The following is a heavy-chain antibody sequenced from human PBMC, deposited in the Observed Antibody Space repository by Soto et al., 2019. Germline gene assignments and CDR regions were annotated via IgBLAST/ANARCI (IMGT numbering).Heavy chain of an antibody. Sequence: QVQLQESGPGLVKPSGTLSLTCAVSGGSISSSNWWSWVRQPPGKGLGWIGEIYHSGSTNYNPALKRLFTISVDTPKNQFSLKLSSVTAADTAVYYCARDRSVRGAYYYYGMDVWGQGTTVTVSS. J-gene: IGHJ6*02. CDR3: ARDRSVRGAYYYYGMDV. CDR1: GGSISSSNW. CDR2: IYHSGST. D-gene: IGHD3-10*01. V-gene: IGHV4-4*02.